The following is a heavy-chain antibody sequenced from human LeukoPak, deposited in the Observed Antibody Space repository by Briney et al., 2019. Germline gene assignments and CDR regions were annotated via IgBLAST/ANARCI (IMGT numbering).Heavy chain of an antibody. V-gene: IGHV1-69*05. J-gene: IGHJ4*02. CDR1: GGTFSSYA. CDR2: IIPIFGTA. Sequence: SVKVSCKASGGTFSSYAISWVRQAPGQGLEWMGGIIPIFGTANYAQKFQGRVTITTDESTSTAYMELSSLRSEDTAVYCCARESRPTSFDWLLPNFDYWGQGTLVTVSS. D-gene: IGHD3-9*01. CDR3: ARESRPTSFDWLLPNFDY.